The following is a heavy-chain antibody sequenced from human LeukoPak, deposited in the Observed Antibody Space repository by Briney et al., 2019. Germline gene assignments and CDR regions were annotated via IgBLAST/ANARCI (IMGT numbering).Heavy chain of an antibody. CDR3: ASAGYSSGWYASYGMDV. J-gene: IGHJ6*04. V-gene: IGHV4-59*01. CDR2: IYYSGST. CDR1: GGSLSSYY. Sequence: SETLSLTCTVSGGSLSSYYWSWIRQPPGKGLEWIGYIYYSGSTNYNPSLKSRVTISVDTSKNQFSLKLSSVTAADTAVYYCASAGYSSGWYASYGMDVWGKGTTVTVSS. D-gene: IGHD6-19*01.